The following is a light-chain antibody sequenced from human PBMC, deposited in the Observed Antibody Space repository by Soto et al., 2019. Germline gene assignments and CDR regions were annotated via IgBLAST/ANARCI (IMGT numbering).Light chain of an antibody. CDR3: QHRYNWPLT. Sequence: EIVLTQSPGTLSLSPGESATLSCRASQSVDNNYVAWYQQKPGQAPTLLIHGASYRAAGIPDRFSGSGSGTDFTLTITNLEPEDFAVYYCQHRYNWPLTFGAGTKVEI. V-gene: IGKV3D-20*02. J-gene: IGKJ4*01. CDR2: GAS. CDR1: QSVDNNY.